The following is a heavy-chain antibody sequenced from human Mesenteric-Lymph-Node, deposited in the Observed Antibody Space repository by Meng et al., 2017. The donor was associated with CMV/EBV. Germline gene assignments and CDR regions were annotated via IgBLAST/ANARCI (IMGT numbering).Heavy chain of an antibody. V-gene: IGHV4-59*08. CDR2: IYYSGST. CDR3: ARRYCSTTSCYIWWFDP. CDR1: GGSISSYY. Sequence: SETLSLTCTVSGGSISSYYWSWIRQPPGKGLEWIGYIYYSGSTNYNPSLKSRVTISVDTSKNQFSLKLRSVTAADTAVYYCARRYCSTTSCYIWWFDPWGQGTLVTVSS. J-gene: IGHJ5*02. D-gene: IGHD2-2*02.